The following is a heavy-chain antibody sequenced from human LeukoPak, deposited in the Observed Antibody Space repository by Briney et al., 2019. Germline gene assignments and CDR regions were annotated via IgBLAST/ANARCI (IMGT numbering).Heavy chain of an antibody. CDR3: ARGGDVYYGMDV. CDR2: INHSGST. J-gene: IGHJ6*02. D-gene: IGHD2-8*02. V-gene: IGHV4-34*01. Sequence: SETLSLTCAVFGGSFSGRQWSWIRQPPGEGLEWIAEINHSGSTNYSPSLKSRATISIDTTRNQFSLRLTSVTAADTAVYYCARGGDVYYGMDVWGPGTMVTVSS. CDR1: GGSFSGRQ.